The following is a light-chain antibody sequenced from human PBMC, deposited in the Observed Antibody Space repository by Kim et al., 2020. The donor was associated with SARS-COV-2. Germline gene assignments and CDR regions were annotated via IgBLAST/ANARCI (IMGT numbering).Light chain of an antibody. Sequence: SASVGDRVPIPCRASQSISTLLAWYQQKPGKAPKLLIYRASSLEGGVPSRFSGSGSGTEFTLTISSLQPDDFATYYCQQYNSYSYTFGQGTKLEI. CDR2: RAS. V-gene: IGKV1-5*03. CDR3: QQYNSYSYT. J-gene: IGKJ2*01. CDR1: QSISTL.